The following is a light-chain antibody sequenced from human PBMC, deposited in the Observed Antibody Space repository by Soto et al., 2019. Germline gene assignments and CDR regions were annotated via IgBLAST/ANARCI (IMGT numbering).Light chain of an antibody. Sequence: EIVFTQSPVTLSLSPGERATLSCRASQSVSNNYLAWYQQKPGQAPRLLIYGASNRATGIPARFSGSGSGTDFTLTISSLEPEDFAVYYCQQRLRLFTFGGGTKVDIK. J-gene: IGKJ4*01. CDR3: QQRLRLFT. V-gene: IGKV3-11*01. CDR1: QSVSNNY. CDR2: GAS.